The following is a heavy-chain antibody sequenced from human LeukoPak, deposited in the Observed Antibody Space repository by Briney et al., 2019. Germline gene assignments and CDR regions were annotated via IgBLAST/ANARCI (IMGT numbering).Heavy chain of an antibody. D-gene: IGHD3-22*01. Sequence: GGSLRLSCAASGFTFSDYYMSWIRQAPGQGLDWVSYIDSSSSSINYADSVKGRFTISRDNAKNSLYLQMNSLRAEDTAVYYCARGDYYDSSGHDYWGQGTLVTVSS. J-gene: IGHJ4*02. CDR2: IDSSSSSI. V-gene: IGHV3-11*04. CDR3: ARGDYYDSSGHDY. CDR1: GFTFSDYY.